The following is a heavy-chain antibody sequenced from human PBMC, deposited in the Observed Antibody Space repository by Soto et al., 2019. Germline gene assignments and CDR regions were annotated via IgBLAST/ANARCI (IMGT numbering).Heavy chain of an antibody. V-gene: IGHV4-61*01. D-gene: IGHD6-6*01. Sequence: PETLSLTCTVSTASMSTGCYYCSRIRQHPGKGLEWIGYIYDSWSPNYDPTLKSRVTISVDTCKNQSSLKLSSVTAADTAVYYCARGSIAARPNWFDPWGQGTLVTVSS. CDR2: IYDSWSP. J-gene: IGHJ5*02. CDR3: ARGSIAARPNWFDP. CDR1: TASMSTGCYY.